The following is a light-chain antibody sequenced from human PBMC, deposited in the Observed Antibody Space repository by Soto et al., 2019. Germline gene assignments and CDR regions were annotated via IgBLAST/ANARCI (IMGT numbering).Light chain of an antibody. Sequence: QSALTQPASVSGSPGQSITISCTGTSSDVGGYNSVSWYQQHPGKAPKLMTYEVSNRPSGVSNRFSGSKSGNTASLTISGLQAEDEADYYCSSYTSSSTPVVFGGGTKVTVL. CDR1: SSDVGGYNS. CDR3: SSYTSSSTPVV. V-gene: IGLV2-14*01. CDR2: EVS. J-gene: IGLJ2*01.